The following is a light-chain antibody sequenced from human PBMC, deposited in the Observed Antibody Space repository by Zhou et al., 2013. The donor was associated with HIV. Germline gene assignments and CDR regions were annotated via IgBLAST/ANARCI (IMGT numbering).Light chain of an antibody. J-gene: IGKJ1*01. CDR3: MQSIQFPKT. CDR1: QSLLHSNGYNY. V-gene: IGKV2D-29*01. CDR2: EAS. Sequence: DIVMTQSPLSLPVTPGEPASISCRSSQSLLHSNGYNYLDWYLQKPGQPPQLLIYEASNRFSGVPDRFSGSGSGTDFTLKISRVEAEDVGVYHCMQSIQFPKTFGPRDRRWKSN.